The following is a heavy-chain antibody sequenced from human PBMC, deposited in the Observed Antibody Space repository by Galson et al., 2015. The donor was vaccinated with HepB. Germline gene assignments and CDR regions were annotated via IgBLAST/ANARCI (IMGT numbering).Heavy chain of an antibody. Sequence: SVKVSCKASGYTFTGYYMHWVRQAPGQGLEWMGRINPNSGGTNHAQKFQGRVTMTRDTSISTAYMELSRLRSDDTAVYYCARDRGSSWYSDYYYGMDVWGQGTTVTVSS. CDR3: ARDRGSSWYSDYYYGMDV. CDR2: INPNSGGT. D-gene: IGHD6-13*01. V-gene: IGHV1-2*06. J-gene: IGHJ6*02. CDR1: GYTFTGYY.